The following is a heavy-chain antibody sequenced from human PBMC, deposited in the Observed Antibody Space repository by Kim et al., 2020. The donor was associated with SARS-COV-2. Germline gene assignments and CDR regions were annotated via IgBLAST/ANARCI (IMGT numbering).Heavy chain of an antibody. CDR1: GGTFSSYA. Sequence: SVKVSCKASGGTFSSYAISWVRQAPGQGLEWMGGIIPIFGTANYAQKFQGRVTSTADESTSTAYMELSSLRSEDTAVYYCARVDRHYYDSSGYEDYFDYWGQGTLVTVSS. CDR2: IIPIFGTA. CDR3: ARVDRHYYDSSGYEDYFDY. J-gene: IGHJ4*02. D-gene: IGHD3-22*01. V-gene: IGHV1-69*13.